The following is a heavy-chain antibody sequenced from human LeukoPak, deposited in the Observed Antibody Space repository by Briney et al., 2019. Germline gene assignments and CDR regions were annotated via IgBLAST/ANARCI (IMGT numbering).Heavy chain of an antibody. CDR1: GLTFSSHW. V-gene: IGHV3-74*01. CDR2: ISHDGII. D-gene: IGHD4-11*01. J-gene: IGHJ4*02. CDR3: ARDWVYRIDY. Sequence: PGGSLRLSCAASGLTFSSHWMHWVRRTPGKGLVWVSRISHDGIISYADSVKGRFTISRDNAKNTLTLQMNSLRVEDTAVYFCARDWVYRIDYWGRGTLVTVSS.